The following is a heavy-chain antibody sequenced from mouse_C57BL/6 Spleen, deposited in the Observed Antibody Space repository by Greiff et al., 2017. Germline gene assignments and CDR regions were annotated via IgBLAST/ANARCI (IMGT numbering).Heavy chain of an antibody. CDR1: GFTFSDYY. J-gene: IGHJ1*03. Sequence: EVHLVESEGGLVQPGSSMKLSCTASGFTFSDYYMAWVRQVPEKGLEWVANINYDGSSTYYLDSLKSRFIISRDNAKNILYLQMSSLKSEDTAMYYCARDQSNYWYFDVWGTGTTVTVSS. V-gene: IGHV5-16*01. CDR3: ARDQSNYWYFDV. D-gene: IGHD1-3*01. CDR2: INYDGSST.